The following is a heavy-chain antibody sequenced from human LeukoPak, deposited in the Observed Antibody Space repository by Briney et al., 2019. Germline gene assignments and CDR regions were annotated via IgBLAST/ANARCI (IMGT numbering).Heavy chain of an antibody. CDR1: GSTFSSYA. D-gene: IGHD5-12*01. CDR3: ALEGVATISDY. CDR2: ISAGGGST. Sequence: GGSLRLSCTASGSTFSSYAMSWVRQAPGKGLEYVSTISAGGGSTFYADSMKGRSAISRDNSRNTVYLQMNSLRVEDTAVYYCALEGVATISDYWGQGTLVTVSS. J-gene: IGHJ4*02. V-gene: IGHV3-23*01.